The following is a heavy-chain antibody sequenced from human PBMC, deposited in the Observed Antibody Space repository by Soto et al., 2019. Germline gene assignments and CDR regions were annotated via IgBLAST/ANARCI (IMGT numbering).Heavy chain of an antibody. CDR1: GGSISIYY. J-gene: IGHJ5*02. CDR3: ARGDGYCSTTTCYNWFDP. CDR2: IYYSWST. Sequence: SETLSLTCTVSGGSISIYYWSWIGQPPGKGLEWIGYIYYSWSTNYSPSLKSRVTISVDTSKSQFSLKLSSVTAADTAVYYCARGDGYCSTTTCYNWFDPWGQGTLATVSS. D-gene: IGHD2-2*01. V-gene: IGHV4-59*01.